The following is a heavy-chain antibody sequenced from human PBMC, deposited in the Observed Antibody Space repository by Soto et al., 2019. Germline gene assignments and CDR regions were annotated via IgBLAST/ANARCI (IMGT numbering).Heavy chain of an antibody. CDR2: INPSGGST. CDR3: ARRGRDGYIDY. V-gene: IGHV1-46*01. D-gene: IGHD2-15*01. J-gene: IGHJ4*02. Sequence: ASVKVSCKASGYTFTSYYMHWVRQAPGQGLECMGIINPSGGSTSYAQKFQGRVSITRDTSTSTVYMVLSSLRSEDTAVYYWARRGRDGYIDYWGQGTLVTVSS. CDR1: GYTFTSYY.